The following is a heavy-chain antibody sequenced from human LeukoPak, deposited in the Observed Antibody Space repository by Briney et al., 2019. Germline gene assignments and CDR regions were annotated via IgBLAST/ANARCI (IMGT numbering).Heavy chain of an antibody. V-gene: IGHV1-2*02. CDR3: AGSSGSYFTGY. CDR1: GYTFTGYY. J-gene: IGHJ4*02. Sequence: ASVKVSCKASGYTFTGYYMHWVRQAPGQGLEWMGWINPNSGGTNFAQKFQGRVTTTRDTSISTAYMELSRLRSDDTAVYYCAGSSGSYFTGYWGQGTLVTVSS. D-gene: IGHD3-10*01. CDR2: INPNSGGT.